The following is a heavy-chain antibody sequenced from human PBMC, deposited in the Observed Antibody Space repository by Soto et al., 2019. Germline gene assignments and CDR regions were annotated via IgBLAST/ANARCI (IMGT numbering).Heavy chain of an antibody. CDR3: ARDRMVRGVIGSFWFDP. V-gene: IGHV4-34*01. D-gene: IGHD3-10*01. J-gene: IGHJ5*02. CDR2: INHSGST. Sequence: SETLSLPCAVFGGSLSGLYCSWIRQPPGKGLEWIGEINHSGSTNYNPSLKSRVTISVDTSKNQFSLKLSSVTAADTAVYYCARDRMVRGVIGSFWFDPWGQGTLVTVSS. CDR1: GGSLSGLY.